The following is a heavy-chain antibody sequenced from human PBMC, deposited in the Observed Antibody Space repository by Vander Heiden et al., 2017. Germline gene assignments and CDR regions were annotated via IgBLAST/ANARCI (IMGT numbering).Heavy chain of an antibody. CDR1: GYTFTSYG. Sequence: QVQLVQSGAEVKKPGASVTVSCKASGYTFTSYGISWVRQAPGQGLEWMGWISAYNGNTNYAQKLQGRVTMTTDTSTSTAYRELRSLRSDDTAVYYCARWAFMVRGVAYYYGMDVWGQGTTVTVSS. D-gene: IGHD3-10*01. CDR3: ARWAFMVRGVAYYYGMDV. CDR2: ISAYNGNT. J-gene: IGHJ6*02. V-gene: IGHV1-18*04.